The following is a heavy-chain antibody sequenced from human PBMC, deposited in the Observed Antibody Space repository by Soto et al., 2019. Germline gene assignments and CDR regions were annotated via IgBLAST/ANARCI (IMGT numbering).Heavy chain of an antibody. Sequence: PGGSLRLSCGASGFMLGSFSMNWVRQAPGKGLEWVSSISHSSSYIYYADSVKGRFTISRDNAKNSLYLQMNSLRAEDTAIYYCARDPAPVGYRGLDVWGQGTTVTVSS. CDR2: ISHSSSYI. CDR3: ARDPAPVGYRGLDV. D-gene: IGHD5-12*01. J-gene: IGHJ6*02. V-gene: IGHV3-21*01. CDR1: GFMLGSFS.